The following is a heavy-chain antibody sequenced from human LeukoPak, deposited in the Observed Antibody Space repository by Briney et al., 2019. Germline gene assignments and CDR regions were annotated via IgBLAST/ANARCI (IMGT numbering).Heavy chain of an antibody. CDR1: GFTFSSYW. CDR3: ARAKAGSSWYGSWKNYYYMDV. D-gene: IGHD6-13*01. Sequence: PGGSLRLSCAASGFTFSSYWMHWVRQAPGKGLVWVSRIKGDGSSTSYADSVKGRFTISRDNAKNTLYLQMNSLRAEDTAVYYCARAKAGSSWYGSWKNYYYMDVWGKGTTVTVSS. J-gene: IGHJ6*03. CDR2: IKGDGSST. V-gene: IGHV3-74*01.